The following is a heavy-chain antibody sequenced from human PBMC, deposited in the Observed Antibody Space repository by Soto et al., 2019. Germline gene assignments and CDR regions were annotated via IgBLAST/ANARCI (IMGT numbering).Heavy chain of an antibody. Sequence: PGGSLRLSCAASGFTFSSYAMSWVRQAPGKGLEWVSAISGSGGSTYYADSVKGRFTISRDNSKNTLYLQMNSLRAEDTAVYYCARDTVVATIGGVFDYWGQGTLVTVSS. CDR2: ISGSGGST. CDR3: ARDTVVATIGGVFDY. J-gene: IGHJ4*02. CDR1: GFTFSSYA. V-gene: IGHV3-23*01. D-gene: IGHD5-12*01.